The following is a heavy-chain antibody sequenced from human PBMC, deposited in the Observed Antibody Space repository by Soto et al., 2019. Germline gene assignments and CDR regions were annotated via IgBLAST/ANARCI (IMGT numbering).Heavy chain of an antibody. J-gene: IGHJ5*02. V-gene: IGHV4-4*07. Sequence: QVQLQESGPGLVKPSETLSLTCAVSGASIRRYHWSWIRQPAGKGLEWIGRMQHTGNTNYNPSLKSRVTMSVDTSKNQISLKMTSVTAADTAVYFCAKDVSSRRWFDPRGQGILVIVSS. CDR2: MQHTGNT. CDR3: AKDVSSRRWFDP. CDR1: GASIRRYH. D-gene: IGHD3-16*01.